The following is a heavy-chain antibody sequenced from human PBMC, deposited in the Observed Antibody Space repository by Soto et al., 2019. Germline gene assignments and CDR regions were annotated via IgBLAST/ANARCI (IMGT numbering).Heavy chain of an antibody. J-gene: IGHJ6*02. CDR1: GFTFSSYG. CDR2: ISYDGSNK. Sequence: GESLKISCAASGFTFSSYGMHWVRQAPGKGLEWVAVISYDGSNKYYADSVKGRFTISRDNSKNTLYLQMNSLRAEDTAVYYCAKDTYYDFWSGYQVGMDVWGQGTTVTVSS. D-gene: IGHD3-3*01. CDR3: AKDTYYDFWSGYQVGMDV. V-gene: IGHV3-30*18.